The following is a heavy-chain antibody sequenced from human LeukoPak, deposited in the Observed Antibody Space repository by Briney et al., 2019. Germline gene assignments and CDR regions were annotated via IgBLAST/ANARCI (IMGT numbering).Heavy chain of an antibody. CDR1: RFTFSSYE. CDR3: ARGPGSGSYFRYYYYGMDV. Sequence: PGGSLRLSCAASRFTFSSYEMNWVRQAPGKGLEWVSYISGSGSTIYYADSVKGRFTISRDNAKNSLYLQMNSLRAEDTAVYYCARGPGSGSYFRYYYYGMDVWGKGTTVTVSS. CDR2: ISGSGSTI. D-gene: IGHD3-10*01. J-gene: IGHJ6*04. V-gene: IGHV3-48*03.